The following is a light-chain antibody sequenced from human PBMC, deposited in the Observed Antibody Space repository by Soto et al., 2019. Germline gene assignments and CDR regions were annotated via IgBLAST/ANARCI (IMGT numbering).Light chain of an antibody. CDR1: QSVLYSSNNKNY. CDR2: WAS. CDR3: QQYYSTPWT. Sequence: DIVMTQSPDSLAVSLGERATINCKSSQSVLYSSNNKNYLAWYQQKPGQPPKLLIYWASTRESGVPDRFSGSGSGTDFTLTISSLRAEDVAVYYCQQYYSTPWTSGQGTKVEIK. V-gene: IGKV4-1*01. J-gene: IGKJ1*01.